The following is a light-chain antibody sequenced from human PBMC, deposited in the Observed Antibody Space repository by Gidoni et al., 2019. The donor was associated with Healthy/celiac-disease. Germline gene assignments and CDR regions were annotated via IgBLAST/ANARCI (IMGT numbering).Light chain of an antibody. Sequence: QSALTQPAAVSGSPGQSITFSCTGTSSDVGGYNYVSWYQQHPGKAPKLMIYEVSNRPSGVSNRFSGSKSANTASLTISGLQAEDEADYYCSSYTSSGTYVFGTGTNVTVL. CDR1: SSDVGGYNY. V-gene: IGLV2-14*01. J-gene: IGLJ1*01. CDR3: SSYTSSGTYV. CDR2: EVS.